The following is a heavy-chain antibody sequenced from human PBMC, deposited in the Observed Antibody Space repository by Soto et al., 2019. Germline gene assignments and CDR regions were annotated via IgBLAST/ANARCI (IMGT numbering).Heavy chain of an antibody. J-gene: IGHJ6*02. D-gene: IGHD2-21*01. V-gene: IGHV3-23*01. CDR3: PKDILRAPPGMDV. Sequence: EVQLLESGGGLVQPGGSLRLSCIASGFTFSNYAMSWVRQAPGKGLEWVSAIRGSATTTYYADSVTGRFTISRDNSKNTLYLQMTSLRVEHTPIYSCPKDILRAPPGMDVWAQGTPFPLSS. CDR1: GFTFSNYA. CDR2: IRGSATTT.